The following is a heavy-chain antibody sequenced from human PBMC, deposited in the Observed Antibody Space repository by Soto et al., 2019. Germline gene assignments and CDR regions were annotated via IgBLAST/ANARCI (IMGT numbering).Heavy chain of an antibody. CDR1: GFTFSSYA. D-gene: IGHD4-17*01. V-gene: IGHV3-23*01. Sequence: GGSLRLSCAASGFTFSSYAMSWVRQAPGKGLEWVSIITSDGRTYYADSVKGRFTISRDNSKNTVYLQMNSLRAEDTAVYYCAKDYSTVTTDPLSVVMFDYWGQGALVTVSS. J-gene: IGHJ4*02. CDR2: ITSDGRT. CDR3: AKDYSTVTTDPLSVVMFDY.